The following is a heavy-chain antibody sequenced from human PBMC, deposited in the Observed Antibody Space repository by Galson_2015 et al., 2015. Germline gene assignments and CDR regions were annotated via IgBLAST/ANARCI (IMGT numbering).Heavy chain of an antibody. CDR3: ARGNCGGDCSKYYYYYYGMDV. CDR1: GGTFSSYA. D-gene: IGHD2-21*02. V-gene: IGHV1-69*13. Sequence: SVKVSCKASGGTFSSYAISWVRQAPGQGLEWMGGIIPIFGTANYAQKFQGRVTITADESTSTAYMELSSLRSEDTAVYYCARGNCGGDCSKYYYYYYGMDVWGQGTTVTVSS. J-gene: IGHJ6*02. CDR2: IIPIFGTA.